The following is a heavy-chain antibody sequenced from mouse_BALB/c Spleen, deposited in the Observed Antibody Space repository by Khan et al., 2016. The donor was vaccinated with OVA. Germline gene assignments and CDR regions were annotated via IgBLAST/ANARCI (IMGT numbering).Heavy chain of an antibody. J-gene: IGHJ3*01. CDR2: IYPFNDAT. D-gene: IGHD2-12*01. V-gene: IGHV1S136*01. CDR1: GYTFTSYV. Sequence: DVKLLESGPEVVKPGASVKMSCKASGYTFTSYVMHWVKQNPGQGLEWIGCIYPFNDATKFNEKITGKATLTSDKSSSTAYMELSSLSSQDSAVFYATPVGSYSVSFVYWGQGTMVTVSA. CDR3: TPVGSYSVSFVY.